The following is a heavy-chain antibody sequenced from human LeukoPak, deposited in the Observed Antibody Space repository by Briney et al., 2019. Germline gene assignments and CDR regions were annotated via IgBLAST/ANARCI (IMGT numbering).Heavy chain of an antibody. CDR3: ARQRVEYSSPTFDY. Sequence: SETLSLTCTVSGGSISSSSYYWGWIRQPPGKGLEWIGSIYYSGSTYYNPSLKSRVTISVDTSKNQFSLKLSSVTAADTAVYYCARQRVEYSSPTFDYWGQGTLVTVSS. CDR2: IYYSGST. J-gene: IGHJ4*02. D-gene: IGHD6-6*01. V-gene: IGHV4-39*01. CDR1: GGSISSSSYY.